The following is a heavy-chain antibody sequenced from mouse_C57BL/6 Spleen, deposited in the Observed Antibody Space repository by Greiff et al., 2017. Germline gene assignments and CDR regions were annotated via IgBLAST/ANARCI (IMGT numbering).Heavy chain of an antibody. D-gene: IGHD1-1*01. V-gene: IGHV1-53*01. CDR1: GYTFTSYW. CDR2: INPSNGGT. Sequence: QVQLQQPGTELVKPGASVKLSCKASGYTFTSYWMHWVKQRPEQGLEWIGNINPSNGGTNYNEKFKSKATLTVDKSSSTAYMQLTSLTSEDTAVYYCARWALRSVFDVWGTGTTVTVSS. J-gene: IGHJ1*03. CDR3: ARWALRSVFDV.